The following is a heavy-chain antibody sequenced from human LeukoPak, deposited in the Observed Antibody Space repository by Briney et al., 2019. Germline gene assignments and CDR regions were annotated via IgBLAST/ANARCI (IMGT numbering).Heavy chain of an antibody. CDR1: GYTFNNHY. J-gene: IGHJ4*02. Sequence: ASVKVSCKASGYTFNNHYMYWVRQAPGQGLEWMGVINPSGGSTSYAQKFQGRATMTRDTSTRTVYMEVNSLRSEDTAVYYCARLGTGTTSADYWGQGTLVTVSS. CDR3: ARLGTGTTSADY. CDR2: INPSGGST. D-gene: IGHD1-1*01. V-gene: IGHV1-46*02.